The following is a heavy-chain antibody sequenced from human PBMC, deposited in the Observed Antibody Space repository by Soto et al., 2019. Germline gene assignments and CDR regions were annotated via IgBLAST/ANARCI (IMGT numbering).Heavy chain of an antibody. CDR3: ARATETTVTPLLY. V-gene: IGHV1-2*04. J-gene: IGHJ4*02. CDR2: INPNSGGT. CDR1: GYTFTGYY. D-gene: IGHD4-17*01. Sequence: QVQLVQSGAEVKKPGASVNVSCTASGYTFTGYYMHWVRQAPGQGLEWMGWINPNSGGTNYAQKFQGWVTMTRDTSISTAYMELSRLRSDDTAVYYCARATETTVTPLLYWGQGTLVTVSS.